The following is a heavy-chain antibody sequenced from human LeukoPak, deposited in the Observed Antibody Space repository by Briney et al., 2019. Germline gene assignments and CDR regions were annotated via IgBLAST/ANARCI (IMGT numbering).Heavy chain of an antibody. Sequence: SETLSLTCTVSGGSISSSSYYWGWIRQPPGKGLEWIGSIYYSGSTYYNPSLKSRVTISVDTSKNQFSLKLSSVTAADTAVYYCASYDFWSGYQLPYYMDVWGKGTTVTVSS. D-gene: IGHD3-3*01. CDR3: ASYDFWSGYQLPYYMDV. V-gene: IGHV4-39*01. CDR2: IYYSGST. J-gene: IGHJ6*03. CDR1: GGSISSSSYY.